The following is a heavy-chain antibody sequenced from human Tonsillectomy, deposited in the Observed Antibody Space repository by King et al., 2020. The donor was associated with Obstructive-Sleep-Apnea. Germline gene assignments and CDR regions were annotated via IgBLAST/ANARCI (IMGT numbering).Heavy chain of an antibody. D-gene: IGHD5-12*01. CDR1: GFTFDNYA. Sequence: VQLVESGGGLVQPGRSLRLSCAASGFTFDNYAMHWVRQAPGKGLQWVSGISWNGGDKAYADSVRGRFTISRDNAKKSLYLQMNSLKVEDTAFYFCTKDIVATTTRVEYFHHWGQGTLVTVSS. J-gene: IGHJ1*01. V-gene: IGHV3-9*01. CDR2: ISWNGGDK. CDR3: TKDIVATTTRVEYFHH.